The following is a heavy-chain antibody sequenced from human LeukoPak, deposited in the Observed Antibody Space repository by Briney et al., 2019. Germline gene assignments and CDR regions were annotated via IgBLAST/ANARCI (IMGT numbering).Heavy chain of an antibody. D-gene: IGHD3-3*01. CDR1: GFTFSSYW. CDR2: INSDGSST. J-gene: IGHJ4*02. V-gene: IGHV3-74*01. CDR3: ARVINYDFWSGYYPLDY. Sequence: GRSLRLSCAASGFTFSSYWMHLVRQAPGKGLVWVSRINSDGSSTSYADSVKGRFTISRDNAKNTLYLQMNSLRAEDTAVYYCARVINYDFWSGYYPLDYWGQGTLVTVSS.